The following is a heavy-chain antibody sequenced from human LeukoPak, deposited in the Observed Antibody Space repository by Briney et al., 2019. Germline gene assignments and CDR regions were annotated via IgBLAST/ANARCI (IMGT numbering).Heavy chain of an antibody. CDR3: ARANYGSADY. Sequence: ASVKVSCKASGGTSSSYAISWVRQAPGQGLEWMGWMNPNSGNTGYAQKFQGRVTMTRNTSISTAYMELSSLRSEDTAVYYCARANYGSADYWGQGTLVTVSS. V-gene: IGHV1-8*02. CDR1: GGTSSSYA. J-gene: IGHJ4*02. CDR2: MNPNSGNT. D-gene: IGHD3-10*01.